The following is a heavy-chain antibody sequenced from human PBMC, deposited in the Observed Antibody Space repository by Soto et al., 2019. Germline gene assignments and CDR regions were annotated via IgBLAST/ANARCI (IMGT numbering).Heavy chain of an antibody. Sequence: APRPSCEHTGLTFSADPINSVRQAPGKGLEWVSSIRTISSAIYFADSVRGRFTISRDNARNSLYLQMTSLRDEDTAVYYCARETPYFDSWGQGTLVTDSS. V-gene: IGHV3-48*02. D-gene: IGHD2-15*01. CDR3: ARETPYFDS. CDR1: GLTFSADP. CDR2: IRTISSAI. J-gene: IGHJ4*02.